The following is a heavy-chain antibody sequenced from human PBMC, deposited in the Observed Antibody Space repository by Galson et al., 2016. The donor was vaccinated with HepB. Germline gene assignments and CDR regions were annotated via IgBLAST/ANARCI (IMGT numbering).Heavy chain of an antibody. Sequence: SVKVSCKASGYTFTTFGITWVRKAPGQGLEWVGWISGKDGHTNYAQNLQGRVTVTTDTSTGTAYMELGTLTSDDTAVYYCARDIDYNVDYWGQGTLVTVSS. J-gene: IGHJ4*02. CDR3: ARDIDYNVDY. V-gene: IGHV1-18*01. CDR2: ISGKDGHT. D-gene: IGHD4/OR15-4a*01. CDR1: GYTFTTFG.